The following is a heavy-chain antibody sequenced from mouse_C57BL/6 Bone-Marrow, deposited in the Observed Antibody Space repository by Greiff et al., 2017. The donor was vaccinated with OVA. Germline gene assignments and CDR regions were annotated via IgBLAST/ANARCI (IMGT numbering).Heavy chain of an antibody. D-gene: IGHD2-3*01. Sequence: EVKLQESGEGLVKPGGSLKLSCAASGFTFSSYAMSWVRQTPEKRLEWVAYLSSGGDYIYYADTVKGRFTISRDNARNTLYLQMSSLKSEDTAMYYCTRDGYYAMDYWGQGTSVTVSS. J-gene: IGHJ4*01. V-gene: IGHV5-9-1*02. CDR2: LSSGGDYI. CDR1: GFTFSSYA. CDR3: TRDGYYAMDY.